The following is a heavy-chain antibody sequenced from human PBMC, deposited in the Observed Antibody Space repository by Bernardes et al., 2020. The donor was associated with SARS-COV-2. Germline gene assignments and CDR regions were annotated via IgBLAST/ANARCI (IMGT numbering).Heavy chain of an antibody. CDR1: GGSISSYY. V-gene: IGHV4-59*06. Sequence: SETLSLTCTVSGGSISSYYWSWIRQHPGKGLEWIGYIYYSGSTYYNPSLKSRVTISVDTSKNQFSLKLSSVTAADTAVYYCARVAPIWFGEINWFDPWGQGTLVTVSS. CDR3: ARVAPIWFGEINWFDP. J-gene: IGHJ5*02. CDR2: IYYSGST. D-gene: IGHD3-10*01.